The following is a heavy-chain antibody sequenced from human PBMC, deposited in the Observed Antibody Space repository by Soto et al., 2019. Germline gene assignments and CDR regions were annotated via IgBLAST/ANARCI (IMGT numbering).Heavy chain of an antibody. CDR1: GYSFTSYW. J-gene: IGHJ6*02. D-gene: IGHD3-22*01. Sequence: GESLKISCKGSGYSFTSYWIGWVRQMPGKGLEWMGIIYPGDSDTRYSPSFQGQVTISADKSISTAYLQWSSLKASDTAMYYCARHGSGYYYDSSRSLMDVWGQGTTVTVSS. CDR2: IYPGDSDT. CDR3: ARHGSGYYYDSSRSLMDV. V-gene: IGHV5-51*01.